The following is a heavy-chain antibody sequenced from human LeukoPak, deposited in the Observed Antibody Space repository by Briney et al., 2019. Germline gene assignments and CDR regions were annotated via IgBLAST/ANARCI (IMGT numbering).Heavy chain of an antibody. J-gene: IGHJ6*03. CDR1: GGSISSYY. CDR3: ARVRGSYYYYYMDV. Sequence: SETLSLTCTVSGGSISSYYWSCIRQPPGEGLEWIGYIYYSGSTNYNPSLKSRVTISVDTSKNQFSLKLSSVTAADTAVYYCARVRGSYYYYYMDVWGKGTTVTVSS. D-gene: IGHD3-10*01. V-gene: IGHV4-59*01. CDR2: IYYSGST.